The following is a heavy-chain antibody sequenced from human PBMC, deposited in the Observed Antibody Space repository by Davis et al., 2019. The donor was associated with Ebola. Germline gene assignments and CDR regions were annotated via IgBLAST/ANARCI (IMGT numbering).Heavy chain of an antibody. J-gene: IGHJ4*02. CDR1: GFTFSSYS. CDR3: AREGYYYDSSGYSVYFDY. D-gene: IGHD3-22*01. Sequence: GESLKISCAASGFTFSSYSMNWVRQAPGKGLEWVSSISSSSSYLYYADSVKGRFTISRDNAKNSLYLQMNSLRAEDTAVYYCAREGYYYDSSGYSVYFDYWGQGTLVTVSS. V-gene: IGHV3-21*01. CDR2: ISSSSSYL.